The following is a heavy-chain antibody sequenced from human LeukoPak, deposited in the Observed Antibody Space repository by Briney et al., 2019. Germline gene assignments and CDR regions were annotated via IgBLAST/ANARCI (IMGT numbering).Heavy chain of an antibody. CDR3: ARGGGYCSGGSCYDYSYYYYMDV. CDR2: IYYSRRT. J-gene: IGHJ6*03. Sequence: PSETLSLTCTVSGGSISSYYWSWIRQPPGKGLEWIGYIYYSRRTNYNPSLKSRVTISVDTSKNQFSLKLSSVTAADTAVYYCARGGGYCSGGSCYDYSYYYYMDVWGKGTTVTVSS. D-gene: IGHD2-15*01. CDR1: GGSISSYY. V-gene: IGHV4-59*01.